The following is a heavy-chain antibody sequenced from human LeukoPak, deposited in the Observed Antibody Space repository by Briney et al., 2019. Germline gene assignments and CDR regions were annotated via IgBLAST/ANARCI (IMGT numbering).Heavy chain of an antibody. Sequence: SETLSPTCTVSGGSISSGGYYWSWIRQHPGKGLEWIGYIYYSGSTYYNPSLKSRVTISVDTPKNQFSLKLSSVTAADTAVYYCARAVVTIFGVVTYYFDYWGQGTLVTVSS. J-gene: IGHJ4*02. CDR3: ARAVVTIFGVVTYYFDY. CDR1: GGSISSGGYY. D-gene: IGHD3-3*01. V-gene: IGHV4-31*03. CDR2: IYYSGST.